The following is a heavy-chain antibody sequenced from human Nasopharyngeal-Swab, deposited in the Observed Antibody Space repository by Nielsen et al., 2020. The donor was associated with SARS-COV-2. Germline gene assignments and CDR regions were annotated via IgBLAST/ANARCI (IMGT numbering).Heavy chain of an antibody. D-gene: IGHD6-19*01. CDR1: GYTFTNYA. V-gene: IGHV7-4-1*02. Sequence: ASVKVSCKASGYTFTNYAMNWVRQAPGQGFEWMGWINTNSGNPTYAQDFTGRFVFSLDTSVSTAYLQISSLKTEDTAVYYCARVYSSGRFDYWGQGTLVTVSS. CDR2: INTNSGNP. CDR3: ARVYSSGRFDY. J-gene: IGHJ4*02.